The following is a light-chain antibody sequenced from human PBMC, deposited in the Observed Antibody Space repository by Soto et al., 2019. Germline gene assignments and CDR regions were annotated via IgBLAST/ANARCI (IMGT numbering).Light chain of an antibody. CDR2: LAS. CDR3: MQALQTPNT. V-gene: IGKV2-28*01. Sequence: DVLMTQSPLSLGVTPGEPASISCRSSQSILYSDGDNYLDWYLQKPGQSPQLLIYLASNRASGVPARFSGSGSGTYFTLKISRVEAEDVGLYYCMQALQTPNTFGQGTRLEIK. CDR1: QSILYSDGDNY. J-gene: IGKJ5*01.